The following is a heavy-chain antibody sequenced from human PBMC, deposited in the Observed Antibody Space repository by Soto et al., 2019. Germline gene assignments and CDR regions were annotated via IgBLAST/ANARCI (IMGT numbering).Heavy chain of an antibody. CDR2: MNPNRGNT. V-gene: IGHV1-8*01. D-gene: IGHD3-10*01. Sequence: QVQLVQSGAEVKKPGASVKVSCKASGYTLTSYDINWVRQATGQGLEWMGWMNPNRGNTGYAQKFQGRVNMTRTTYISTAYSELSSLVSEDTAVYYCARVADKLWFVELSRLFDDWGQGTLVTVCS. CDR1: GYTLTSYD. J-gene: IGHJ4*02. CDR3: ARVADKLWFVELSRLFDD.